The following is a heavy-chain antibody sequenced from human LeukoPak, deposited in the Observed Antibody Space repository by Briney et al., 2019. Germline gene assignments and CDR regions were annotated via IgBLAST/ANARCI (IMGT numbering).Heavy chain of an antibody. CDR3: AKRPDCSTTNCFRFEY. Sequence: PGGSLRLSCAASGFTFSTYAMSWVRPAPGQGLEWVSSNGDGGSTYYAESVKGRFTVSRDNSKNTLYLQMDSLRAEYTAVYYCAKRPDCSTTNCFRFEYWGQGTLVTVSS. V-gene: IGHV3-23*01. CDR1: GFTFSTYA. D-gene: IGHD2-2*01. J-gene: IGHJ4*02. CDR2: NGDGGST.